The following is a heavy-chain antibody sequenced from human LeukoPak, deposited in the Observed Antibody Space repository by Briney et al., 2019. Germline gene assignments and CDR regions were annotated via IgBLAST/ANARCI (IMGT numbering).Heavy chain of an antibody. D-gene: IGHD5-18*01. J-gene: IGHJ4*02. CDR2: IYYSEST. V-gene: IGHV4-61*01. CDR1: GGSVSSGSYY. CDR3: ARGRTGLGYSYGYYPDY. Sequence: SETLSLTCTVSGGSVSSGSYYWRWIRQPPGKGLEWIGYIYYSESTNYNPSLKSRVTISVDPSKNQFSLKLSSVTAADTAVYYCARGRTGLGYSYGYYPDYWGQGTLVTVSS.